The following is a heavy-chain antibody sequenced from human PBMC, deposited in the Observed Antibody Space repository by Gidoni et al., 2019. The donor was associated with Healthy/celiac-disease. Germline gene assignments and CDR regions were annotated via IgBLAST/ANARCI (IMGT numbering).Heavy chain of an antibody. Sequence: QVQLVQSGAEVKKPGSSVKVSCKASGGTFSSSAISWVRQAPGQGLEWMGGIIPIFGTANYAQKFQGRVTITADESTSTAYMELSSLRSEDTAVYYCAREHPLLPDPINLNWFDPWGQGTLVTVSS. CDR1: GGTFSSSA. J-gene: IGHJ5*02. CDR2: IIPIFGTA. D-gene: IGHD2-15*01. V-gene: IGHV1-69*01. CDR3: AREHPLLPDPINLNWFDP.